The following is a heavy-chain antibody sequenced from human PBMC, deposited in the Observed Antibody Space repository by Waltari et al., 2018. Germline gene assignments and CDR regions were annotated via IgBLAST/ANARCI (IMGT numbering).Heavy chain of an antibody. V-gene: IGHV4-39*01. D-gene: IGHD3-10*01. Sequence: QLQLQESGPGLVKPSETLSLTCTVSGGSISSSSYYWGWISQPPGKGLEWIGSIYYSGSTYYNPSLKSRVTISVDTSKNQFSLKLSSVTAADTAVYYCARLPGTMVRGVFDYWGQGTLVTVSS. J-gene: IGHJ4*02. CDR3: ARLPGTMVRGVFDY. CDR1: GGSISSSSYY. CDR2: IYYSGST.